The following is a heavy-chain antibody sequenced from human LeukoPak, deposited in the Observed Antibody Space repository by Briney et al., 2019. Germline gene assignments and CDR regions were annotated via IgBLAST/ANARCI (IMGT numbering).Heavy chain of an antibody. J-gene: IGHJ3*01. Sequence: GGSLRLSCAASGFTFSDYYMNWIRQAPGKGLEWVSYISGSGSDTNYADSVKGRFTISRDNAKNSVYLQMNNLRAEDTAVYYCAYPSRQPAKWGQGTMVTVSS. V-gene: IGHV3-11*03. D-gene: IGHD2-15*01. CDR2: ISGSGSDT. CDR3: AYPSRQPAK. CDR1: GFTFSDYY.